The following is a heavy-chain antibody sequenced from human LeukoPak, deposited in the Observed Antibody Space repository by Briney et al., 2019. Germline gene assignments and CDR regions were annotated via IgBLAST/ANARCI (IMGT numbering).Heavy chain of an antibody. D-gene: IGHD3-10*01. CDR2: IIPIFGTT. Sequence: GASVKVSCKASGGTFSTYAISWVRQAPGQGLEWMGGIIPIFGTTNYAQKFQGRVTITADESTSTAYMELSSLRSEDTAVYYCAREGYFGSGSYPPTGQDAFDIWGQGTMATVSS. CDR1: GGTFSTYA. CDR3: AREGYFGSGSYPPTGQDAFDI. J-gene: IGHJ3*02. V-gene: IGHV1-69*13.